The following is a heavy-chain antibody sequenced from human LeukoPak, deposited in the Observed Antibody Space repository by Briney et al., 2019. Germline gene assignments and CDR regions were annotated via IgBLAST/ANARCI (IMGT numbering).Heavy chain of an antibody. CDR1: GGSISSSSYY. V-gene: IGHV4-39*01. CDR3: AKYVRSGARGYYFDY. CDR2: IYYSGST. Sequence: SETLSLTCTVSGGSISSSSYYWGWIRQPPGKGLEWIGSIYYSGSTYYNPSLKSRVTISVDTSKNQFSLKLSSVTAADTAVYYCAKYVRSGARGYYFDYWGQGTLVSVSS. J-gene: IGHJ4*02. D-gene: IGHD1-26*01.